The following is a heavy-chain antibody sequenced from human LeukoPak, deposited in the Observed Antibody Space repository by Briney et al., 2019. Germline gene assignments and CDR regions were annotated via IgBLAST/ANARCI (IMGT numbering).Heavy chain of an antibody. Sequence: SETLSLTCAVYGGSFSGYYWSWIRQPPGKGLEWIGEINHSGSTNYNPSLKSRVTISVDTSKNQFSLKLSSVTAADTAVYYCARGRFGEFVLDYWGQGTLVTVSS. V-gene: IGHV4-34*01. CDR2: INHSGST. J-gene: IGHJ4*02. D-gene: IGHD3-10*01. CDR1: GGSFSGYY. CDR3: ARGRFGEFVLDY.